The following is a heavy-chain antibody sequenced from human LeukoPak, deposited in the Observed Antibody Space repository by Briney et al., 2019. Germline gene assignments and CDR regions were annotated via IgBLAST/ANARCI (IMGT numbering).Heavy chain of an antibody. J-gene: IGHJ4*02. Sequence: PGGSLRLSCAASGFTFSSFWLTWVRQAPGKGLEWVANIERDGSKKTYVDSVKGRFTISRDNAMNSLYLQMSSLRAEDTAVYYCATAPAAADSFWGQGTLVAVSA. CDR1: GFTFSSFW. V-gene: IGHV3-7*01. CDR2: IERDGSKK. D-gene: IGHD6-13*01. CDR3: ATAPAAADSF.